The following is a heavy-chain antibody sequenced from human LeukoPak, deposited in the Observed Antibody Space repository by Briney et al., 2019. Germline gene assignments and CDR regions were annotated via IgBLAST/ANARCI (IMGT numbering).Heavy chain of an antibody. CDR3: SRGLDSRKLGY. D-gene: IGHD3-22*01. J-gene: IGHJ4*02. CDR1: RASFNSDDQY. V-gene: IGHV4-31*03. Sequence: SETLSLTCTVSRASFNSDDQYWNWIRQSPGKGLEWIGSIHPSGMLYNNPSLESRVTMSRDTSKNQFSLNLNSVTAADTAVYFRSRGLDSRKLGYWGQGILVTVSS. CDR2: IHPSGML.